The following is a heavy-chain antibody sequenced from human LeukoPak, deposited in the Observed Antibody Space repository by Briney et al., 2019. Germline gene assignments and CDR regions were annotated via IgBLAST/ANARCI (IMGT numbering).Heavy chain of an antibody. V-gene: IGHV3-7*03. D-gene: IGHD2-15*01. CDR3: AKAPVTSCRGAFCYPFDY. CDR1: GFTFSSYW. CDR2: IKQDGSEK. Sequence: HSGGSLRLSCAASGFTFSSYWMSWVRQAPGKGLEWVANIKQDGSEKYYVDSVKGRFTISRDNAKNSLYLQMNSLRAEDAAVYYCAKAPVTSCRGAFCYPFDYWGQGTLVTVSS. J-gene: IGHJ4*02.